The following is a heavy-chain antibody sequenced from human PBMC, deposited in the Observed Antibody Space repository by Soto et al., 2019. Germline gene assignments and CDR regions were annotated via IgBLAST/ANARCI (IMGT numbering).Heavy chain of an antibody. Sequence: GASVKVSCKASGYTFTSYGISWVRQAPGQGLEWMGWISAYNGNTNYAQKLQGRVTMTTDTSTSTAYMELRSLRSDDTAVYYCARDTGYIAAAGSNYYYYSMDVWGQGTTVTVSS. CDR2: ISAYNGNT. CDR1: GYTFTSYG. V-gene: IGHV1-18*01. CDR3: ARDTGYIAAAGSNYYYYSMDV. D-gene: IGHD6-13*01. J-gene: IGHJ6*02.